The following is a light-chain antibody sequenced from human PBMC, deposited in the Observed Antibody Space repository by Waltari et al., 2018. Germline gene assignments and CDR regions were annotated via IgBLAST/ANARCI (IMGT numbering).Light chain of an antibody. CDR2: AAS. Sequence: EVVLTQSPGTLSLSPGERATLSCRASQSVSRYLAWYQQRPGQAPRLLIYAASTRATGVPDRFSGSVFGTDFSLTISRLEPEDFAVYYCQNHERLPATFGQGTKVEIK. CDR3: QNHERLPAT. CDR1: QSVSRY. J-gene: IGKJ1*01. V-gene: IGKV3-20*01.